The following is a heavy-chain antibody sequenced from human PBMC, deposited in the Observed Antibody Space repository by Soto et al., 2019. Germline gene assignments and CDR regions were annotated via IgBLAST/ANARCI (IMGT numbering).Heavy chain of an antibody. V-gene: IGHV3-23*01. CDR1: GYSLTELS. CDR3: AKDSSREAVAGNFDY. CDR2: ISGSGGST. J-gene: IGHJ4*02. D-gene: IGHD6-19*01. Sequence: ASVKVSCKVSGYSLTELSIHWVRQAPGKGLEWVSAISGSGGSTYYADSVKGRFTISRDNSKNTLYLQMNSLRAEDTAVYYCAKDSSREAVAGNFDYWGQGTLVTVSS.